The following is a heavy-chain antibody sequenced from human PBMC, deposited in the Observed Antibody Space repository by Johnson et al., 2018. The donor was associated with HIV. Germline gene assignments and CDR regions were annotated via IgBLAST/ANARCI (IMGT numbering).Heavy chain of an antibody. CDR2: ISGSGGST. V-gene: IGHV3-23*04. CDR1: GFTFSSYA. CDR3: AKDTERPLVGRAFDI. D-gene: IGHD6-6*01. J-gene: IGHJ3*02. Sequence: EVQLVESGGDLVQPGGSLRLSCAASGFTFSSYAMSWVRQAPGKGLEWVSAISGSGGSTYYADSVKGRFPISRDNSKNTLYLQMNSLRAEDTALYYCAKDTERPLVGRAFDIWGQGTMVTVSS.